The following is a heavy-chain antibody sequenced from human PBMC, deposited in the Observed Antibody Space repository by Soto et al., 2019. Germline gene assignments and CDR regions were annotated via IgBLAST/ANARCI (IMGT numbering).Heavy chain of an antibody. D-gene: IGHD6-19*01. CDR2: IIPIFGTA. V-gene: IGHV1-69*01. CDR1: GGTFSSYA. CDR3: GRVPRSVYSSGDDAFDI. Sequence: QVQLVQSGAEVKKPGSSVKVSCKASGGTFSSYAISWVRQAPGQGLEWMGGIIPIFGTASYAQTFEGRVTFTADESTSTAYMEPSSLRSEDTAVYYWGRVPRSVYSSGDDAFDIWGQGTMVTVSS. J-gene: IGHJ3*02.